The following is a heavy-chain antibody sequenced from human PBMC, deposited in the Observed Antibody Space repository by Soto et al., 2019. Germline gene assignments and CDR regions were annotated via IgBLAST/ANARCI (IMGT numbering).Heavy chain of an antibody. CDR2: ISGSGGST. Sequence: PGGSLRLSCAASGFTFSSYAMSWVRQAPGKGLEGVSAISGSGGSTYYADSVKGRLTIAKDNSKNTLYLQMNSLSAEDTAVYYGAKEGGEFYYYGMDVWGQGTTVTVSS. V-gene: IGHV3-23*01. J-gene: IGHJ6*02. D-gene: IGHD3-16*01. CDR1: GFTFSSYA. CDR3: AKEGGEFYYYGMDV.